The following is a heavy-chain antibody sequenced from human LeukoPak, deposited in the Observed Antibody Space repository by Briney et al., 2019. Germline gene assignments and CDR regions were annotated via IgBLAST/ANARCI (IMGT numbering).Heavy chain of an antibody. J-gene: IGHJ2*01. CDR2: IKQDGSEK. Sequence: GGSLRLSCAASGFTFSTYWMNWVRQAPGKGLEWVANIKQDGSEKYYVDSVKGRFTLSRDSAKNSLYLQMNSLRAEDTAVYNCARAEWSSWYFDLWGRGTLVTVSS. V-gene: IGHV3-7*03. D-gene: IGHD3-3*01. CDR3: ARAEWSSWYFDL. CDR1: GFTFSTYW.